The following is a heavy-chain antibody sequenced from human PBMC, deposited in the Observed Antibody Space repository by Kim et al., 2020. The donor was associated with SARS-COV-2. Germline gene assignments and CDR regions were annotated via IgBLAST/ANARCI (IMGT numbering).Heavy chain of an antibody. V-gene: IGHV3-30*03. J-gene: IGHJ4*02. CDR3: AREGGGSGISGPDH. CDR1: GFTFRNYI. Sequence: GGSLRLSCAASGFTFRNYIMHWVRQPPGKGLEWVALISGDGSDKYYADSVKGRFTISRDDSKNTVFLQMNSLTTEDTAVYHCAREGGGSGISGPDHWGQGTLVSVSS. D-gene: IGHD3-10*01. CDR2: ISGDGSDK.